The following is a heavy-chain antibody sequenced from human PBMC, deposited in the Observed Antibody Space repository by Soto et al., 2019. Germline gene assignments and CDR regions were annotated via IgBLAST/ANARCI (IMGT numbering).Heavy chain of an antibody. CDR1: GFTFSDFG. D-gene: IGHD6-19*01. Sequence: QVQVVESGGGVVQPERSLRLSCAISGFTFSDFGMHWVRQAPGKGLEWVAAISGDGSDKYYVGSVQGRFTISRDNTKNALYLQMNSLRSEDTAVYYCAKGTAVARQHFASWGQGTLVTVSS. CDR3: AKGTAVARQHFAS. V-gene: IGHV3-30*18. J-gene: IGHJ4*02. CDR2: ISGDGSDK.